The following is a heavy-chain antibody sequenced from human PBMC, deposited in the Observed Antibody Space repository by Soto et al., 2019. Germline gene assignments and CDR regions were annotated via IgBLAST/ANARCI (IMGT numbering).Heavy chain of an antibody. CDR1: GLSLRTTGVG. CDR2: LYWYDDK. V-gene: IGHV2-5*01. Sequence: QITLKVSGPTLVKPTQTLTLTCTVSGLSLRTTGVGVGWVRQPPGKALEWLALLYWYDDKRYSPSLKSRLTIIKEISEQQVVLTMTIMATVDTATYYCVQSRCGGDCLEIYSSHAYSGLDVWGQGTTVTVSS. D-gene: IGHD2-21*02. J-gene: IGHJ6*02. CDR3: VQSRCGGDCLEIYSSHAYSGLDV.